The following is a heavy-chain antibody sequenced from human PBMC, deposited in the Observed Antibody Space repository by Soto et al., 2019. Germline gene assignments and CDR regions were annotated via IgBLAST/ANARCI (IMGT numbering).Heavy chain of an antibody. CDR2: IYYSGST. CDR1: GVSISRGCYY. J-gene: IGHJ5*02. Sequence: SETLSLTCTVSGVSISRGCYYWGWLRQHPGKGLEWIGYIYYSGSTYYNPSLKSRDTISVDTSKNQFSLKLSSVTAADTAVHYCARDRVAWNYEAWGQGTLVTVSS. D-gene: IGHD1-7*01. V-gene: IGHV4-30-4*08. CDR3: ARDRVAWNYEA.